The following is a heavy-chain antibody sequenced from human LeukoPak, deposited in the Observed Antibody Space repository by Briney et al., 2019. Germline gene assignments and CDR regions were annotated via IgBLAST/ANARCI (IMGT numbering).Heavy chain of an antibody. CDR3: AKGGYSSSWYGGNDAFDI. CDR2: ISGSGGST. CDR1: GFTFSSYA. Sequence: PGGSLRLSCAASGFTFSSYAMSWVRLAPGKGLEWVSAISGSGGSTYYADSVKGRFTISRDNSKNTLYLQMNSLRAEDTAVYYCAKGGYSSSWYGGNDAFDIWGQGTMVTVSS. D-gene: IGHD6-13*01. V-gene: IGHV3-23*01. J-gene: IGHJ3*02.